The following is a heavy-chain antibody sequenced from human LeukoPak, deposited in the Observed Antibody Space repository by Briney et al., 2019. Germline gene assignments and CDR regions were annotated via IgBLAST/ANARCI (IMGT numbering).Heavy chain of an antibody. CDR3: AGYFDWLRSAFDI. D-gene: IGHD3-9*01. V-gene: IGHV4-39*07. CDR2: IYYSGST. J-gene: IGHJ3*02. Sequence: SETLSLTCTVSGGSISSSSYYWGWIRQPPGTGLEWIGSIYYSGSTYYNPSLKSRVTISVDTSKNQFSLKLSSVTAADTAVYYCAGYFDWLRSAFDIWGQGTMVTVSS. CDR1: GGSISSSSYY.